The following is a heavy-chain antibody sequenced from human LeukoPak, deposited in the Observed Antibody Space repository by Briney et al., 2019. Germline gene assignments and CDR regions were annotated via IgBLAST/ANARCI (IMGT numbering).Heavy chain of an antibody. CDR3: ANSGGMDV. V-gene: IGHV3-30*02. CDR1: GFTFSTYG. J-gene: IGHJ6*02. Sequence: GGSLRLSCAASGFTFSTYGMHWVRQAPGKGLEWVALIWYDESNKYYADSVKGRFTIPRDNSKNTLYLQMNSLRAEDTAVYYWANSGGMDVWGQGTTVTVS. CDR2: IWYDESNK.